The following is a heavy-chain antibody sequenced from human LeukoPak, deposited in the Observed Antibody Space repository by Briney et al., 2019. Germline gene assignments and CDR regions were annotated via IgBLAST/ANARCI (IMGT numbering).Heavy chain of an antibody. J-gene: IGHJ1*01. CDR1: GFSISNAW. CDR2: MKSKSDGGTT. Sequence: GGSLRLSCGASGFSISNAWMSWVRQIPGKGREWVGRMKSKSDGGTTDYAAPVKGRFTISRDESKNTLDLEMNSLKTEAAGVYYWVTDRLFFQHWGQGTLVTVSS. CDR3: VTDRLFFQH. V-gene: IGHV3-15*01.